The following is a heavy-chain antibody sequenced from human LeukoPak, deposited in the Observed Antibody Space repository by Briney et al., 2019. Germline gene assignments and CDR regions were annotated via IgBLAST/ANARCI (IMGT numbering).Heavy chain of an antibody. J-gene: IGHJ4*02. CDR2: INHSGST. CDR3: TRQGVMGTDY. Sequence: SETLSLTCAVYGGSFSGYYWSWIRQPPGKGLEWIGEINHSGSTNYNPSLKNRVIISVDRSKNQFSLKVNSVTAADTAVYYCTRQGVMGTDYWGQGILVTVSS. D-gene: IGHD2-21*01. CDR1: GGSFSGYY. V-gene: IGHV4-34*01.